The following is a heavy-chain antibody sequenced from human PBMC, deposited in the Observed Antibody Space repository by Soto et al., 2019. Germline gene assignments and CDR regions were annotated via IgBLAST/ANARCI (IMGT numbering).Heavy chain of an antibody. V-gene: IGHV1-8*01. Sequence: QVQLVQSGAEVREPGASVKVSCKASGYSFTSLDINWVRQTAGQGLEWMGWMQPSTGRTGYAQKFQGRVPMTSATSINTAYMELTTLPSDGTALYYCARGVSAGVDYWGQGTLVTVSS. CDR2: MQPSTGRT. CDR1: GYSFTSLD. J-gene: IGHJ4*02. CDR3: ARGVSAGVDY. D-gene: IGHD1-26*01.